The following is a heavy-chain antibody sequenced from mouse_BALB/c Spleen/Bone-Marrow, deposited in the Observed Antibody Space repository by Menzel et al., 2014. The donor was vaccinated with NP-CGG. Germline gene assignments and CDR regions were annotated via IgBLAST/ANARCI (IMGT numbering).Heavy chain of an antibody. V-gene: IGHV1-7*01. J-gene: IGHJ4*01. CDR1: GYTLTSYW. CDR3: ARGYYVMDY. Sequence: VMLVESGAELAKPGASVKMSCKASGYTLTSYWMHWVKQRPGQGLEWIGYINPSSGYTEFNQRFKDKATLTAERSSSTAYMQLSSLTSEDSAVYYCARGYYVMDYWGQGTSVAVSS. CDR2: INPSSGYT.